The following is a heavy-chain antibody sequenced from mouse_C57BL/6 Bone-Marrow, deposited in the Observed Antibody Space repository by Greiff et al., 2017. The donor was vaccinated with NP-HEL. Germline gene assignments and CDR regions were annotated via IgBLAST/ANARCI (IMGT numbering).Heavy chain of an antibody. CDR2: IDPSDSYT. V-gene: IGHV1-69*01. CDR1: GYTFTSYW. J-gene: IGHJ2*01. Sequence: QVQLQQPGAELVMPGASVKLSCKASGYTFTSYWMHWVKQRPGQGLEWIGEIDPSDSYTNYNQKFKGKSTLTVDKSSSTAYMQLSSLTSEDSAVYYCARRGLGPNYFDYWGQGTTLTVSS. CDR3: ARRGLGPNYFDY. D-gene: IGHD4-1*01.